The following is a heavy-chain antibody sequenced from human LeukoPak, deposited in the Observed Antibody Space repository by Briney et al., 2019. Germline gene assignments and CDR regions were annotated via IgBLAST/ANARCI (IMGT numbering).Heavy chain of an antibody. CDR1: GFTFSSYA. Sequence: PGGSLRLSCAASGFTFSSYAMNWVRQAPGKGLEWVSTISGSGGSKHYADSVEGRFTISRDNSKNTVYLQMNSLRAEDTAVYYCARAGYDILTGYYSSVYWGQGTLVTVSS. CDR3: ARAGYDILTGYYSSVY. D-gene: IGHD3-9*01. J-gene: IGHJ4*02. CDR2: ISGSGGSK. V-gene: IGHV3-23*01.